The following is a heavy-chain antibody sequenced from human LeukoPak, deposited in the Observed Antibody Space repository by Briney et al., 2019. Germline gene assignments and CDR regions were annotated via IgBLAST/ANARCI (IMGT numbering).Heavy chain of an antibody. Sequence: PSETLSLTCTVSGGSISSSSYYWGWIRQPPGKGLEWIGSIYYSGSTYYNPSLKSRVTISVDTSKNQFSLKLSSVTAADTAVYYCARFNSGSYNYWGQGTLVTVSS. CDR2: IYYSGST. CDR1: GGSISSSSYY. V-gene: IGHV4-39*01. D-gene: IGHD1-26*01. J-gene: IGHJ4*02. CDR3: ARFNSGSYNY.